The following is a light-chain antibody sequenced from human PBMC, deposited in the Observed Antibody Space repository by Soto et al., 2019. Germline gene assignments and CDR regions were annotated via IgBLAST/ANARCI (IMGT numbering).Light chain of an antibody. V-gene: IGKV3-15*01. CDR3: QQYNNWPPTT. CDR2: GAS. Sequence: EIVMTHSPDTLPVSPGERATLSCRASQSVSSNLAWYQQKPGQAPRLLIYGASTRATGIPARFSGSGSGTEFTLTISSLQSEDFAVYYCQQYNNWPPTTFGQGTRLEIK. J-gene: IGKJ5*01. CDR1: QSVSSN.